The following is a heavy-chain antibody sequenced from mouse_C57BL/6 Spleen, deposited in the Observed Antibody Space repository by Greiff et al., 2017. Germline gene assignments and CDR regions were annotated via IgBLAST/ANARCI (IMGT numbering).Heavy chain of an antibody. D-gene: IGHD2-1*01. CDR1: GFTFSSYT. J-gene: IGHJ3*01. V-gene: IGHV5-9*01. CDR2: ISGGGGNT. CDR3: ARQRDYGNYEAWFAY. Sequence: EVKLMESGGGLVKPGGSLKLSCAASGFTFSSYTMSWVRQTPEKRLEWVATISGGGGNTYYPDSVKGRFTISSDNAKNTLYLQMSSLRSEDTALYYCARQRDYGNYEAWFAYWGQGTLVTVSA.